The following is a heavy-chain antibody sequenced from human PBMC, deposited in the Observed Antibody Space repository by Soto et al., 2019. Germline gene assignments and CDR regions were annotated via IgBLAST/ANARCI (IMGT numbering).Heavy chain of an antibody. J-gene: IGHJ6*02. CDR1: GGSISSGGYY. CDR2: IYYSGST. Sequence: ASETLSLTCTVSGGSISSGGYYWSWIRQHPGKGLEWIGYIYYSGSTYYNPSLKSRVTISVDTSKNQFSLKLSSVTAADTAVYYCAREGMVRGVMFYYYGMDVWGQGTTVT. CDR3: AREGMVRGVMFYYYGMDV. D-gene: IGHD3-10*01. V-gene: IGHV4-31*03.